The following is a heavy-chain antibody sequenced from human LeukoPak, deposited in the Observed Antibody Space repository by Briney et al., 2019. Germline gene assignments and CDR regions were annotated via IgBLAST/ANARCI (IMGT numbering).Heavy chain of an antibody. CDR3: ARGHSDYPYFFDS. CDR1: GASISGGLYS. D-gene: IGHD5-12*01. Sequence: SETLSLTCAVSGASISGGLYSWNWIRQPPGKGLEWLGYIFHTGNTYYSPSLKSRVTISVDRSKTQFSLKLTSVTAADTAMYYCARGHSDYPYFFDSWGQGALVTVSS. J-gene: IGHJ4*02. CDR2: IFHTGNT. V-gene: IGHV4-30-2*01.